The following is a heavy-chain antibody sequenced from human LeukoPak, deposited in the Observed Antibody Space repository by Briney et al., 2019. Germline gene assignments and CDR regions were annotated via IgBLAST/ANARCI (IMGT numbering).Heavy chain of an antibody. J-gene: IGHJ4*02. Sequence: GGSLRLSCAASGFTFSSYWMSWVRQAPGKGLEWVANIKQDGSEKYYVDSVKGRFTISRDNAKNSLYLQMNSQRAEDTAVYYCARASQSMVRGVYFDYWGQGTLVTVSS. CDR1: GFTFSSYW. CDR3: ARASQSMVRGVYFDY. CDR2: IKQDGSEK. D-gene: IGHD3-10*01. V-gene: IGHV3-7*01.